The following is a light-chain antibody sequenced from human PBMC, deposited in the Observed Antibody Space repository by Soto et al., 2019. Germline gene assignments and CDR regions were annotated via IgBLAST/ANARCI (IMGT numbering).Light chain of an antibody. CDR3: QHWTDYSWT. Sequence: DIHMTQSPSTLSASVGDRVTITCRASLSFTMWLAWYQQKPWKAPNLLIYKKSSLESGVPSRFIGSGSGTEFTLTISSLQPDDFATYYCQHWTDYSWTFGQGTKVEVK. CDR1: LSFTMW. J-gene: IGKJ1*01. V-gene: IGKV1-5*03. CDR2: KKS.